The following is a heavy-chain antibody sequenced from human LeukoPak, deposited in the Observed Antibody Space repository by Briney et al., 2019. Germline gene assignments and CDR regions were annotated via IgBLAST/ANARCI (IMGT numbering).Heavy chain of an antibody. CDR1: GYTFTSYG. Sequence: ASVKVACKPSGYTFTSYGISWVRQAPGQGLEWMGWISAYNGNTNYAQKLQGRVTMTTDTSTSTAYMELRSLSSDDTAVYYCAREIAAAGFNFDYWGQGTLVTVSS. J-gene: IGHJ4*02. V-gene: IGHV1-18*01. CDR2: ISAYNGNT. D-gene: IGHD6-13*01. CDR3: AREIAAAGFNFDY.